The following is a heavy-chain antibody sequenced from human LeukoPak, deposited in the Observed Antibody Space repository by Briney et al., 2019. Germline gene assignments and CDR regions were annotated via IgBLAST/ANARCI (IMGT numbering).Heavy chain of an antibody. CDR3: AANPNWWELLFDL. Sequence: SVTVSFTASGFTFTSSAVQWVRQARGQRLEWIGWIVVGSGNTNYAQKFQERVTITRDMSTSTAYMELSSLRSEDTAVYYCAANPNWWELLFDLWGRGTLVTVSS. D-gene: IGHD1-26*01. CDR1: GFTFTSSA. J-gene: IGHJ2*01. V-gene: IGHV1-58*01. CDR2: IVVGSGNT.